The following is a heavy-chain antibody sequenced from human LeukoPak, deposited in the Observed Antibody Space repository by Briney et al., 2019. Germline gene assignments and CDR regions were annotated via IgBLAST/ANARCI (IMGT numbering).Heavy chain of an antibody. J-gene: IGHJ3*02. CDR1: GFTLTSSA. Sequence: SVKVSCKASGFTLTSSAMQWVRQARGQRLEWIGWIVVGSGNTNYAQKFQERVTITRDMSTSTAYMELSSLRSEDTAAYYCAAFILIPWELTIAGGSGEAFDIWGQGTMVTVSS. D-gene: IGHD1-26*01. V-gene: IGHV1-58*02. CDR3: AAFILIPWELTIAGGSGEAFDI. CDR2: IVVGSGNT.